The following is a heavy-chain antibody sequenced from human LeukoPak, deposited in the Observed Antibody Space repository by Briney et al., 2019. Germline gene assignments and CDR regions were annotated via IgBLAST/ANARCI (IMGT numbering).Heavy chain of an antibody. CDR1: GGSISSYY. V-gene: IGHV4-59*01. Sequence: NPSETLSLTCTVSGGSISSYYWSWIRQPPGKGLEWIGYIYYSGSTNYNPSLKSRVTISVDTSKNQFSLKLSSVTAADTAVYYCARGYGSGSYYHSGNYYYYMDVWGKGTTVTISS. J-gene: IGHJ6*03. CDR3: ARGYGSGSYYHSGNYYYYMDV. D-gene: IGHD3-10*01. CDR2: IYYSGST.